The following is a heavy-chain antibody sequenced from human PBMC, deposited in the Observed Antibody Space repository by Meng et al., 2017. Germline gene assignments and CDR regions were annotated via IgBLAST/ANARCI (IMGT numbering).Heavy chain of an antibody. CDR1: GYSISSGYY. Sequence: GSLRLSCTVSGYSISSGYYWGWIRQPPGKGLEWIGSIYHSGSTYYNPSLKSRVTISVDTSKNQFAQKLSSVTAADTAVYYCARVQVGSGSYYGYYYGMDVWGQGTTVTVSS. CDR3: ARVQVGSGSYYGYYYGMDV. J-gene: IGHJ6*02. V-gene: IGHV4-38-2*02. D-gene: IGHD1-26*01. CDR2: IYHSGST.